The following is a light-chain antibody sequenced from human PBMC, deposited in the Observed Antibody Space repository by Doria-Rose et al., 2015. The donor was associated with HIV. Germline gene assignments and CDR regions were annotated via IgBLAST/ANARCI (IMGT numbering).Light chain of an antibody. Sequence: TQSPGTLSLSPGARATLSCRASQRFSSTYLAWYQQKPGQAPSLLIYDGSTRATGIPDRFSASGSGTGFTLTINRLEPEDFALYYCHQYGTTWTFGQGTKVEI. V-gene: IGKV3-20*01. CDR3: HQYGTTWT. CDR2: DGS. CDR1: QRFSSTY. J-gene: IGKJ1*01.